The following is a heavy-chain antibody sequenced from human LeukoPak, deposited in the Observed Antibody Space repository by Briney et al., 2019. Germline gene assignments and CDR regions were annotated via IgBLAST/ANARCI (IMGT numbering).Heavy chain of an antibody. CDR3: ARSGYSNFDY. CDR1: GDSISNRRYY. J-gene: IGHJ4*02. V-gene: IGHV4-39*07. D-gene: IGHD3-3*01. CDR2: TSYGGST. Sequence: SETLSLTCTVSGDSISNRRYYWGWIRQPPGKGKEWIGSTSYGGSTYYNPSIQSRVTISVDTSKNQFSLKLSSVTAADTAVYYCARSGYSNFDYWGQGTLVTVSS.